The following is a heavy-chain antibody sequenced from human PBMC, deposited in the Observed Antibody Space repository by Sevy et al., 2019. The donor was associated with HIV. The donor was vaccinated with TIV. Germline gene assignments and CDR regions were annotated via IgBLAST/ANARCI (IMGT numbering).Heavy chain of an antibody. CDR1: GFTFNNYN. V-gene: IGHV3-21*01. CDR3: ASRIAAEVDYGMDV. Sequence: GGSLRLSCAASGFTFNNYNMNWVRQAPGKGLEWVSSISSSNSYIYYADSVKGRFTISRDNAKNSLHLQMNSLRAEDTAVYYCASRIAAEVDYGMDVWGQRTTVTVSS. D-gene: IGHD6-13*01. J-gene: IGHJ6*02. CDR2: ISSSNSYI.